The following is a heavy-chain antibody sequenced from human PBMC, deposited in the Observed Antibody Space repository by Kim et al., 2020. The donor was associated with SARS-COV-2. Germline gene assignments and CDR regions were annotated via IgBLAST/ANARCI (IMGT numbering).Heavy chain of an antibody. CDR1: GASISSSNW. CDR3: ARDGRIIFDPLGY. D-gene: IGHD2-15*01. V-gene: IGHV4-4*02. J-gene: IGHJ4*02. CDR2: IYHNGNT. Sequence: SETLSLTCAVSGASISSSNWWSWVRQPPGKGLEWIGEIYHNGNTDYNPSLKSRVTMSVDKSKNQFSLKLNSVTAADTAVYYCARDGRIIFDPLGYWGQGILVTVSS.